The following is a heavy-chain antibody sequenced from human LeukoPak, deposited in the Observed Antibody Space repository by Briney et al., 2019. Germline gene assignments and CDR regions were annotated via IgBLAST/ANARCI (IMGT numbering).Heavy chain of an antibody. V-gene: IGHV3-66*02. Sequence: GGSLRLSCAASGFTLSSNYMSWVRQAPGKGLEWVSVIYSGGSTYYSDSVKGRFTISRDNSKNTLYLQMNSLRAEDTAVYYCARDPLMVRGVIRDVCGQGTTVTVSS. CDR1: GFTLSSNY. CDR2: IYSGGST. CDR3: ARDPLMVRGVIRDV. J-gene: IGHJ6*02. D-gene: IGHD3-10*01.